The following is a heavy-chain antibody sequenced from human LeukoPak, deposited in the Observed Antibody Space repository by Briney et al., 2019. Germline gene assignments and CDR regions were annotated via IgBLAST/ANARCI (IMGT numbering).Heavy chain of an antibody. CDR2: ISYDGRNK. CDR3: AREQSGTRGWYTVDY. CDR1: GCTFSNYA. Sequence: PGRSLRLSCAVSGCTFSNYAMHWVRQAPGKGLEWVALISYDGRNKYYADSVKGRFTVSRDNAKSTLYLQMNSLRVEDTAVYYCAREQSGTRGWYTVDYWGQGTLVTVSS. J-gene: IGHJ4*02. D-gene: IGHD6-19*01. V-gene: IGHV3-30*04.